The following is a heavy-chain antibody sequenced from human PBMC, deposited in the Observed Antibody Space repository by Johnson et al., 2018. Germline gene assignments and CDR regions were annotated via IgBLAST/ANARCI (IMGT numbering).Heavy chain of an antibody. CDR1: GFTFSSYW. V-gene: IGHV3-7*01. D-gene: IGHD3-10*01. CDR2: IKQDGGEK. J-gene: IGHJ4*02. CDR3: AGVYSRGEESNPAQYRHCDF. Sequence: EVQLVESGGGLVQPGGSLRLSCAASGFTFSSYWMSWVRQAPGKGLEWVANIKQDGGEKSYVDSVKGRFTISRDNAQNSLYLQMNSLRVGDTDVYFCAGVYSRGEESNPAQYRHCDFWGQGALVTVSS.